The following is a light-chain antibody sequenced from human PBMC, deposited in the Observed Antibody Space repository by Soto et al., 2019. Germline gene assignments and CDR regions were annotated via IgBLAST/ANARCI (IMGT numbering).Light chain of an antibody. V-gene: IGLV2-23*02. J-gene: IGLJ1*01. Sequence: QSALAQPASVSGSPGQSITISCTGTSSDVGTYNFVSWYQQYPGKAPKVMIYEVTKRPSGVSNRFSGSKSGNTASLTISGLQAEDEADYYCCSYAGSRLYVLGTGTKLTVL. CDR3: CSYAGSRLYV. CDR1: SSDVGTYNF. CDR2: EVT.